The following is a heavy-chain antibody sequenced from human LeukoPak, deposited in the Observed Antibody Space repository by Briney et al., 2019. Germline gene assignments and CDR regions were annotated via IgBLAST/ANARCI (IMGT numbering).Heavy chain of an antibody. CDR1: GGSISSSSYY. J-gene: IGHJ4*02. Sequence: SETLSLTCTVSGGSISSSSYYWGWIRQPPGKGLEWIGSIYYSGSTYYNPSLKSRVTISVDTSKNQFSPKLSSVTAADTAVYYCASFQTYYYDSSGYYSFDYWGQGSLVTVSS. V-gene: IGHV4-39*01. D-gene: IGHD3-22*01. CDR2: IYYSGST. CDR3: ASFQTYYYDSSGYYSFDY.